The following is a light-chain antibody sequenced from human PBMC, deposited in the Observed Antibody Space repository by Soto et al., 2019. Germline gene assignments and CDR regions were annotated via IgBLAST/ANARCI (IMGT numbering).Light chain of an antibody. J-gene: IGKJ2*01. CDR1: QSVTNW. CDR2: KAS. CDR3: QQYNTFPPYT. V-gene: IGKV1-5*03. Sequence: DIQMTQSPSTLSASVGDRVTITCRASQSVTNWLAWYQQKPGKDPKLLIYKASNLESGVPSRFSGSGSGTEFTLTISSLQPDDFATYYCQQYNTFPPYTFGQGTKLEIK.